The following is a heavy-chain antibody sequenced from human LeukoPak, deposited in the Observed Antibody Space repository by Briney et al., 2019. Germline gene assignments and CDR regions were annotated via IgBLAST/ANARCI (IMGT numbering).Heavy chain of an antibody. CDR3: AREPRSHCGGNSGQTDY. J-gene: IGHJ4*02. CDR1: GFTFSSYD. V-gene: IGHV3-13*01. Sequence: GGSLRLSCAASGFTFSSYDMHWVRQATGKGLEWVSAIGTAGDTYYPGSVKGRFTISRENAKNSLYLQMNSLRAGDTAVYYCAREPRSHCGGNSGQTDYWGQGTLVTVSS. CDR2: IGTAGDT. D-gene: IGHD4-23*01.